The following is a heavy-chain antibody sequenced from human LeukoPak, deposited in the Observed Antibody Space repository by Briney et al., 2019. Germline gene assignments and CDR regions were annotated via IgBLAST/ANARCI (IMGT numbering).Heavy chain of an antibody. CDR3: ARHSSDFLTYFDF. Sequence: PGGSLRLSCAASGFTVTSNYMSWVRQAPGKGLEWVSIIYDDDQTHYADSVRGRFTISRDKSKNTLYFQMNSLRAEDTAVYYCARHSSDFLTYFDFWGQGTLVTVSS. CDR1: GFTVTSNY. V-gene: IGHV3-53*01. D-gene: IGHD2-21*02. CDR2: IYDDDQT. J-gene: IGHJ4*02.